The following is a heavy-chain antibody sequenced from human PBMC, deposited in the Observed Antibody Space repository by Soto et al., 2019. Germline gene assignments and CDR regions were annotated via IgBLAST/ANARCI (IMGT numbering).Heavy chain of an antibody. Sequence: QVQLVQSGAEVKKPGSSVKVSCKASGGTFSSYAISWVRQAPGQGLEWMGGIIPIFGTANYAQKFQGRVTITADESTSTAYMELSSLRSEDTAVYYCARSGSGLRLGFQGGGYYYYGMDVWGQGTTVTVSS. V-gene: IGHV1-69*01. CDR1: GGTFSSYA. D-gene: IGHD3-16*01. CDR3: ARSGSGLRLGFQGGGYYYYGMDV. CDR2: IIPIFGTA. J-gene: IGHJ6*02.